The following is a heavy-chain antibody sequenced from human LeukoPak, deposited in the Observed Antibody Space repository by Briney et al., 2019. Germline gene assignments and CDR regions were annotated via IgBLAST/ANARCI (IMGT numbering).Heavy chain of an antibody. CDR2: IRYDGSNK. D-gene: IGHD2-2*01. CDR1: GFTFSSYG. V-gene: IGHV3-30*02. J-gene: IGHJ4*02. CDR3: AKRYAWDPGYFDY. Sequence: GGSLRLSCGASGFTFSSYGMHWVRQAPGKGLEWVAFIRYDGSNKYYADSVKGRFTISRDNSKNTLYLQMNSLRAEDTAVYYCAKRYAWDPGYFDYWGQGTLVTVSS.